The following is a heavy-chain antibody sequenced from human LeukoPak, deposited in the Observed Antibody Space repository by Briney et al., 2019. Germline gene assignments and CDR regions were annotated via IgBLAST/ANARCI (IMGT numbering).Heavy chain of an antibody. D-gene: IGHD2-15*01. CDR3: ARDPAHCSGGSCLAFDI. Sequence: ASVKVSCKASGYTFTSYGISWVRQAPGQGLEWMGWISPNSGGTNYAQKFQGRVTMTRDTSISTAYMELSRLRSDDTAVYYCARDPAHCSGGSCLAFDIWGQGTMVTVSS. CDR2: ISPNSGGT. CDR1: GYTFTSYG. J-gene: IGHJ3*02. V-gene: IGHV1-2*02.